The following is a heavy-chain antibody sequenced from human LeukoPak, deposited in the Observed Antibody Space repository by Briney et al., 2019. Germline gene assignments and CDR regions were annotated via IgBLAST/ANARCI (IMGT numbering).Heavy chain of an antibody. CDR3: AKNGVWPHYDSPRGPFDY. Sequence: GGSLRLSCAASGFTFSSYGMSWVRQAPGKGLEWVSAISGSGGSTYYADSVKGRFTISRDNSKNTLYLQMNSLRAEDTAVYYCAKNGVWPHYDSPRGPFDYWGQGTLVTVSS. J-gene: IGHJ4*02. CDR2: ISGSGGST. D-gene: IGHD3-22*01. CDR1: GFTFSSYG. V-gene: IGHV3-23*01.